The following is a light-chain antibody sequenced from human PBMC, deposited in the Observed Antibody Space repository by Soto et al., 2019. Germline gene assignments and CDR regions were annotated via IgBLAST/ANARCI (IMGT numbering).Light chain of an antibody. J-gene: IGKJ1*01. V-gene: IGKV3-20*01. CDR1: QSVSNNY. CDR3: QQYISSPLT. Sequence: EIVLTQSPGTLSLSPGERATLSCRASQSVSNNYLAWYQQKPGQAPRLVIYGASNRATGIPDRFSASGSGTDFTLTISRLEPEDFAVYYCQQYISSPLTFGQETKVEIK. CDR2: GAS.